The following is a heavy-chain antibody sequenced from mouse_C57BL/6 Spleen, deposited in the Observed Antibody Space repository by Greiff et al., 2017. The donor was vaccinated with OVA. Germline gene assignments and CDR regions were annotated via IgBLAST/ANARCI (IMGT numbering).Heavy chain of an antibody. CDR1: GFTFSSYT. CDR3: ARHVYYYGSSTYYYAMDY. CDR2: ISGGGGNT. V-gene: IGHV5-9*01. J-gene: IGHJ4*01. Sequence: EVMLVESGGGLVKPGGSLKLSCAASGFTFSSYTMSWVRQTPEKRLEWVATISGGGGNTYYPDSVKGRFTISRDNAKNTLYLQMSSLRSEDTALYYCARHVYYYGSSTYYYAMDYWGQGTSVTVSS. D-gene: IGHD1-1*01.